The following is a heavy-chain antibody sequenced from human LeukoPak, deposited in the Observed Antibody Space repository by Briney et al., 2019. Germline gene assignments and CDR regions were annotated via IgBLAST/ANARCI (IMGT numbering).Heavy chain of an antibody. J-gene: IGHJ6*03. CDR3: AKDRARYYNYYYMDV. Sequence: GGSLRLSCAASGFTFNNYGMHWVRQAPGKGLEWVAFIRSDGSDKYYVDSVKDRFTISRDNSKNTLFMQMNSLRPEDTAVYYCAKDRARYYNYYYMDVWGKGTTVTVSS. V-gene: IGHV3-30*02. D-gene: IGHD3-10*01. CDR2: IRSDGSDK. CDR1: GFTFNNYG.